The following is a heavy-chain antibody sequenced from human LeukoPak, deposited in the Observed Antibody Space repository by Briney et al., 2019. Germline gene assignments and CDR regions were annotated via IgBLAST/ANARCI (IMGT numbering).Heavy chain of an antibody. V-gene: IGHV4-59*01. CDR3: ASGYSGYERFFDY. D-gene: IGHD5-12*01. Sequence: SETLSLTCTVSGGSISSYYWSWIRQAPGKGLEWIGYIYYSGSTNYNPSLKSRVTISVDTSKNQFSLKLSSVTAADTAVYYCASGYSGYERFFDYWGQGTLVTVSS. CDR2: IYYSGST. J-gene: IGHJ4*02. CDR1: GGSISSYY.